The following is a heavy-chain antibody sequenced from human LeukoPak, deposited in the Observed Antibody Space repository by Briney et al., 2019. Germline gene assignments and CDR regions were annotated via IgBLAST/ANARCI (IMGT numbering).Heavy chain of an antibody. V-gene: IGHV5-51*01. Sequence: GESLKISCKGSGCSFTSYWIGWVRQMPGKGLEWMGIIYPGDSDTRYSPSFQGQVTISADKSISTAYLQWSSLKASDTAMYYCASGRGDCSGGSCYSYFDYWGQGTLVTVSS. J-gene: IGHJ4*02. CDR2: IYPGDSDT. D-gene: IGHD2-15*01. CDR3: ASGRGDCSGGSCYSYFDY. CDR1: GCSFTSYW.